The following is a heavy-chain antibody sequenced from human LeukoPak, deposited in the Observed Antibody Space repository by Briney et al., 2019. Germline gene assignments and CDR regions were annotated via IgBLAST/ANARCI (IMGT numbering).Heavy chain of an antibody. CDR1: GFTFSSYS. D-gene: IGHD2-21*01. CDR2: ISGHSSAI. J-gene: IGHJ4*02. CDR3: ARDQYYSSDH. Sequence: GSLRLSCAASGFTFSSYSMNWVRQAPGKGLEWVSYISGHSSAIYYADSVRGRFTISRDNAKESLYLQMNSLRDEDTAVYYCARDQYYSSDHWGQGTLVTVSS. V-gene: IGHV3-48*02.